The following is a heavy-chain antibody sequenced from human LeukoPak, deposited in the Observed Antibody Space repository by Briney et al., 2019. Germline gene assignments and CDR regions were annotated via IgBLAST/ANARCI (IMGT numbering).Heavy chain of an antibody. CDR2: ISAYNGNT. D-gene: IGHD3-22*01. CDR3: ARDRSYYYDSSGYPPSDY. Sequence: XCKASGYTFTSYGIXWVRQAPGQGLEWMGWISAYNGNTNYAQKLQGRVTITTDTSTSTAYMELRSLRSDDTAVYYCARDRSYYYDSSGYPPSDYWGQGTLVTVSS. V-gene: IGHV1-18*01. CDR1: GYTFTSYG. J-gene: IGHJ4*02.